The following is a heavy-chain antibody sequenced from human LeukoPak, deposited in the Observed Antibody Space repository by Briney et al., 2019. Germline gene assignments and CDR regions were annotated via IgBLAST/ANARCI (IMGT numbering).Heavy chain of an antibody. Sequence: PSQTLSLTCTVSGGSISSGGYYWSWIRQPPGKGLEWIGYIYHSGSTYYNPSLKSRVTISVDRSKSQFSLKLSSVTAADTAVYYCARLGSSWYGEGYWGQGTLVTVSS. CDR1: GGSISSGGYY. J-gene: IGHJ4*02. CDR2: IYHSGST. V-gene: IGHV4-30-2*01. D-gene: IGHD6-13*01. CDR3: ARLGSSWYGEGY.